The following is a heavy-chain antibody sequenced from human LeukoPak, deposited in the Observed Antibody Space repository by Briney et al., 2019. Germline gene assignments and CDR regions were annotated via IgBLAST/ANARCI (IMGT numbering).Heavy chain of an antibody. CDR3: AKRSPYCGGDCYSYYFDY. D-gene: IGHD2-21*02. J-gene: IGHJ4*02. CDR1: GFTFSTYV. Sequence: GGSLRLSCAASGFTFSTYVMSWVRQAPGKGLEWVLTISGSGSSTYYADSVKGRFTISRDSSKNTLYLQMDSLRAEDTAVYSCAKRSPYCGGDCYSYYFDYWGQGTLVTVSA. V-gene: IGHV3-23*01. CDR2: ISGSGSST.